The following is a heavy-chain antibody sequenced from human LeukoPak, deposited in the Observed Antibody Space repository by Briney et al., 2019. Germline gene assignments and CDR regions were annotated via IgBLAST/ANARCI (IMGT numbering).Heavy chain of an antibody. CDR2: ISSSGSTK. V-gene: IGHV3-11*04. D-gene: IGHD3-16*02. Sequence: GGSLRLSCVVSGIPFSDYYMNWIRQAPGKGLEWVSYISSSGSTKYYADSVKGRFTISRDNAKNSLYLQMISLRAEDTALYYCARVEGFIDYWGQGTLVTVSS. CDR1: GIPFSDYY. CDR3: ARVEGFIDY. J-gene: IGHJ4*02.